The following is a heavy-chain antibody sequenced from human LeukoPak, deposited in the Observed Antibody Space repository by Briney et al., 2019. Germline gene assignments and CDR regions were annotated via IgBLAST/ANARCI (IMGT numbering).Heavy chain of an antibody. CDR1: GFTVSSYG. V-gene: IGHV3-33*01. J-gene: IGHJ4*02. CDR2: IWYDGSNK. Sequence: GGSLRLSCAASGFTVSSYGMRWVRQAPGKGLEWVAVIWYDGSNKYYADSVKGRFTISRDNSKNTLYLQMNSLRAEDTAVYYCARAGGSSTWYYFDYWGQGTLVTVSS. CDR3: ARAGGSSTWYYFDY. D-gene: IGHD6-13*01.